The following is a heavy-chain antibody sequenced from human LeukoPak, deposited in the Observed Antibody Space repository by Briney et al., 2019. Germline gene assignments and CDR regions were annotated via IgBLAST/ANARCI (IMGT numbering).Heavy chain of an antibody. J-gene: IGHJ4*02. V-gene: IGHV4-4*07. D-gene: IGHD6-13*01. CDR3: ASGIPAAAGPFDY. CDR2: IYSCGST. Sequence: SETLSLPRTVSGGLIRSYYWRWIRQPAATGLEWIGRIYSCGSTNYNPSLKSRVTRSVDTSKNQFSLKLSSVTAADTAAYYCASGIPAAAGPFDYWGQGTLVTVSS. CDR1: GGLIRSYY.